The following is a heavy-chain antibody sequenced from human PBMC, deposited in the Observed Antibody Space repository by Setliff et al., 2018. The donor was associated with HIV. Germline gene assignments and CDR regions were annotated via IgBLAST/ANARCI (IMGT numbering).Heavy chain of an antibody. CDR1: GGSINSDGYY. V-gene: IGHV4-61*02. J-gene: IGHJ6*02. CDR2: IYTSGLT. D-gene: IGHD3-10*01. CDR3: ARARYIVIRGDAGMDV. Sequence: SETLSLTCTVSGGSINSDGYYWVWIRQPALKGLEWIGRIYTSGLTNYNPSLKSRVTISVDTSKNQVSLKLSSVTASDTAVYYCARARYIVIRGDAGMDVWGPGTTVTVS.